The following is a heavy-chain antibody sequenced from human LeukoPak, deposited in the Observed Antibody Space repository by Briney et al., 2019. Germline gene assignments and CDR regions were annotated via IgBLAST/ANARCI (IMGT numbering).Heavy chain of an antibody. Sequence: SVKVSCKASGGTFSSYAISWVRQAPGQGLEWMGGIIPIFGTANYAQKFQGRVTITADESTSTAYMELRSLRSDDTAVYYCARDMKLLWFGEFDPWGQGTLVTVSS. CDR1: GGTFSSYA. J-gene: IGHJ5*02. V-gene: IGHV1-69*01. D-gene: IGHD3-10*01. CDR2: IIPIFGTA. CDR3: ARDMKLLWFGEFDP.